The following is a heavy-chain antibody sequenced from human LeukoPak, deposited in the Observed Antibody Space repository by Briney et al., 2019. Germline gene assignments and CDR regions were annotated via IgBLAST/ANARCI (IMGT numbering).Heavy chain of an antibody. Sequence: PGRSLRLSCAASGFTFSSHGMHWVRQAPGKGLEWLAVIWYDGNKKYYADSVKGRFTISRDNSKSTLDLQMDSLRAEGSAVYYCAKGRYTGTSFFDYWGQGTLVTVSS. CDR3: AKGRYTGTSFFDY. V-gene: IGHV3-33*06. J-gene: IGHJ4*02. CDR2: IWYDGNKK. CDR1: GFTFSSHG. D-gene: IGHD3-16*02.